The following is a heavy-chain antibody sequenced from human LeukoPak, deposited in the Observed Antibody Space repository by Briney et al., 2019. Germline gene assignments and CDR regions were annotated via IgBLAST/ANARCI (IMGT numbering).Heavy chain of an antibody. D-gene: IGHD6-13*01. CDR3: ARDRHGYFDY. J-gene: IGHJ4*02. V-gene: IGHV3-11*01. CDR2: ISHKGDTK. CDR1: GFTFSDHY. Sequence: GGSLRLSCAASGFTFSDHYMIWLRQAPGKGLESISYISHKGDTKYYADSVKGRLSISRDNAKSSLYLEMNSLRVEDTAVYYCARDRHGYFDYWGQGTLVTVSS.